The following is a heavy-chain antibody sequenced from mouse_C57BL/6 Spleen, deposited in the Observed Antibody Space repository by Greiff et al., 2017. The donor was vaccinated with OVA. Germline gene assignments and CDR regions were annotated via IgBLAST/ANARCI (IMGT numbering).Heavy chain of an antibody. CDR1: GFTFTDYY. CDR2: IRNKANGYTT. J-gene: IGHJ2*01. Sequence: AASGFTFTDYYMSWVRQPPGKAPEWLALIRNKANGYTTEYTASVKGRFTISRDNSQNILYLQMNTLRAEDSATYYCVHQELGQGGFDYWGQGTTLTVSS. V-gene: IGHV7-4*01. D-gene: IGHD4-1*01. CDR3: VHQELGQGGFDY.